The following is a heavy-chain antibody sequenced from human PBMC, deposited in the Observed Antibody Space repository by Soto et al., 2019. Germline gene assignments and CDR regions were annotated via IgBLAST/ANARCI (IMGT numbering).Heavy chain of an antibody. J-gene: IGHJ4*02. CDR3: ARAPICSGSNYYFEH. D-gene: IGHD3-10*02. Sequence: EVQLVESGGGLVQPGGSLRLSCAASGFSFSTYWMSWVRQAPGKGLEWVAHINRDGSEEYYVDSVKGRFTISRDNAKNSLFLQMNSLRAEDTAMYYCARAPICSGSNYYFEHWGQGTLVTVSS. CDR1: GFSFSTYW. CDR2: INRDGSEE. V-gene: IGHV3-7*03.